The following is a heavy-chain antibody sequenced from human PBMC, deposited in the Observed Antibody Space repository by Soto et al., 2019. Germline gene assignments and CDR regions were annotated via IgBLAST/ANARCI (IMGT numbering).Heavy chain of an antibody. V-gene: IGHV3-23*01. J-gene: IGHJ4*02. D-gene: IGHD1-1*01. Sequence: EVQLLESGGKLVQPGGSLTLSCAASGFTFSTYAMAWVRQAPGKGLEWVSGVSASGLNTDYADPVKGRFYISRDNSKNRGSLHMNRLRAEDTALHYCAKGRPRRTSGYGFDYWGQGTPVTVSS. CDR1: GFTFSTYA. CDR3: AKGRPRRTSGYGFDY. CDR2: VSASGLNT.